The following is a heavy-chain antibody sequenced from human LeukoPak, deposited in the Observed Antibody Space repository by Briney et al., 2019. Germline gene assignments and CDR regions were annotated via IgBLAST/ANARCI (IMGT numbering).Heavy chain of an antibody. CDR2: IGASGADT. Sequence: GRSLRLSCAASGFTFSSYAMHWVRQAPGKGLEWVSVIGASGADTYYSDSVKGRFTVSRDNSQNTLFLHMSSLRAEDTAVYFCARRPRDTSGYYLGAFHDWGQGTTVTVSS. CDR3: ARRPRDTSGYYLGAFHD. CDR1: GFTFSSYA. D-gene: IGHD3-22*01. V-gene: IGHV3-23*01. J-gene: IGHJ3*01.